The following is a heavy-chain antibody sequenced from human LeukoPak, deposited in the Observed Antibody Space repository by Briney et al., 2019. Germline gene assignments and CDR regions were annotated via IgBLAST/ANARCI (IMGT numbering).Heavy chain of an antibody. Sequence: SETLSLTCTVSGGSTSSCYWSWIRQPPGKGLEWIGYFHYSGSTNYNPSLKSRVTISVDTSKNLFSLKLSSVTAADTAVYYCARAFYGGNIDYWGQGTLVTVSS. J-gene: IGHJ4*02. CDR2: FHYSGST. CDR3: ARAFYGGNIDY. V-gene: IGHV4-59*01. CDR1: GGSTSSCY. D-gene: IGHD4-23*01.